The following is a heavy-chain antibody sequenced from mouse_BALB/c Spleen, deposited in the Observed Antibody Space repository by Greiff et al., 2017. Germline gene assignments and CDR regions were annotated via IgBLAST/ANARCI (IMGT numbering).Heavy chain of an antibody. V-gene: IGHV3-2*02. CDR1: GYSITSDYA. CDR3: ARGDYGNPRDYAMDY. CDR2: ISYSGST. D-gene: IGHD2-1*01. Sequence: EVKLQESGPGLVKPSQSLSLTCTVTGYSITSDYAWNWIRQFPGNKLEWMGYISYSGSTSYNPSLKSRISITRDTSKNQFFLQLNSVTTEDTATYYCARGDYGNPRDYAMDYWGQGTSVTVSS. J-gene: IGHJ4*01.